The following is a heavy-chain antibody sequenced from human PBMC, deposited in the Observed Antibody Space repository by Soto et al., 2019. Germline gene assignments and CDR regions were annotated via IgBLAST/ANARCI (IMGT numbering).Heavy chain of an antibody. Sequence: EVQLLESGGGLVQPGGSLRLSCAASGFTFSSYAMSWVRQAPGKGLEWVSGISASGGRTYYADSVKGRFTISRDNSKNPMYLQMNSLRVEDTAVYKCAKDWDLLRAFDLWGQGTMVTVSS. D-gene: IGHD1-26*01. CDR1: GFTFSSYA. CDR2: ISASGGRT. CDR3: AKDWDLLRAFDL. J-gene: IGHJ3*01. V-gene: IGHV3-23*01.